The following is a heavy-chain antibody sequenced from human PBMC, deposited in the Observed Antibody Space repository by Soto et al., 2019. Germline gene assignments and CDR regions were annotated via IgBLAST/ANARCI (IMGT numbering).Heavy chain of an antibody. J-gene: IGHJ6*02. CDR2: IIPIFGTA. D-gene: IGHD6-13*01. CDR1: GGTFSSYA. V-gene: IGHV1-69*01. Sequence: QVQLVQSGAEVKKPGSSVKVSCKASGGTFSSYAISWVRQAPGQGLEWMGGIIPIFGTANYAQKFQGRVTITADESTSTAYMELSSLRSEDTAVYYCARNVLRPVAAAGMDYYYGMDVWGQGTTVTVSS. CDR3: ARNVLRPVAAAGMDYYYGMDV.